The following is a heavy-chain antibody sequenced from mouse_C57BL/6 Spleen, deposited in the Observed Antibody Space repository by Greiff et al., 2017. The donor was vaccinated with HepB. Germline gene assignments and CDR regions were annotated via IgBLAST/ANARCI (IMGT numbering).Heavy chain of an antibody. D-gene: IGHD2-4*01. V-gene: IGHV1-80*01. CDR1: GYAFSRYW. CDR2: IYPGDGDT. Sequence: QVQLQQSGAELVKPGASVKISCKASGYAFSRYWMNWVKQRPGKGLEWIGQIYPGDGDTNYNGKFKGKATLTADKSSSTAYMQLSSLTSEDSAVYCCARAYDYGGSWFAYWGQGTLVTVSA. J-gene: IGHJ3*01. CDR3: ARAYDYGGSWFAY.